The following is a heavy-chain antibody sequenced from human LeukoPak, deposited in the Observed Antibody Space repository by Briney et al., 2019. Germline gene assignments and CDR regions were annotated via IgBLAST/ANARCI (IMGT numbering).Heavy chain of an antibody. CDR2: IKQDGSEK. V-gene: IGHV3-7*01. J-gene: IGHJ4*02. CDR1: GFTFSSYR. Sequence: PGGSLRLSCAASGFTFSSYRMSWVRQPPGKGLEWVAKIKQDGSEKYYVDSVKGRFTISRDNAKNSLYLQMNSLRAEDTAVYYCARGPTRANSSDYWGQGARLTVSS. CDR3: ARGPTRANSSDY. D-gene: IGHD2/OR15-2a*01.